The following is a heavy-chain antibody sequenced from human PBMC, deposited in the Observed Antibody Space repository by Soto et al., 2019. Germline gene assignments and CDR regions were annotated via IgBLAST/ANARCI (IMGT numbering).Heavy chain of an antibody. CDR2: IYYTGTS. J-gene: IGHJ5*02. Sequence: SXTLSLTCTVSGGSMRNNYWSWIRQPPGKGLEWVGYIYYTGTSKYNPSLKSRVTISVDTSKNQFSLKLSSVTAADTAVYYCARSIDPWGQGTLVTVSS. V-gene: IGHV4-59*12. CDR3: ARSIDP. CDR1: GGSMRNNY.